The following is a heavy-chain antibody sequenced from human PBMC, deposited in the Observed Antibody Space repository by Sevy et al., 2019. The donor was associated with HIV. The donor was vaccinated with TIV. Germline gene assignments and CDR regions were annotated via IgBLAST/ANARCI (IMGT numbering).Heavy chain of an antibody. CDR3: AKDHGGATDY. Sequence: GGSLRLSCAASGFTFSSYGMHWVRQAPGKGLEWVAVISYDGSNKYYADSVKGRFTISRDNSKNTLNLQMNSLRAEDTAVYYCAKDHGGATDYWGQGTLVTVSS. J-gene: IGHJ4*02. CDR2: ISYDGSNK. CDR1: GFTFSSYG. V-gene: IGHV3-30*18. D-gene: IGHD3-16*01.